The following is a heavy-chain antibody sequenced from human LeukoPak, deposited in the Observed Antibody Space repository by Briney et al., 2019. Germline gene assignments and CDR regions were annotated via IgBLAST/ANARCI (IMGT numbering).Heavy chain of an antibody. J-gene: IGHJ4*02. Sequence: GGSLRLSCAASGFTFSDYAMHWVRQGPGKGLEWVAVISYDGRQKYYGDSVKGRFTISRDNPKNSLYLQMDSLRAEDTAVYYCARGNYLDYWGQGSLVTVSS. CDR2: ISYDGRQK. CDR3: ARGNYLDY. V-gene: IGHV3-30-3*01. CDR1: GFTFSDYA.